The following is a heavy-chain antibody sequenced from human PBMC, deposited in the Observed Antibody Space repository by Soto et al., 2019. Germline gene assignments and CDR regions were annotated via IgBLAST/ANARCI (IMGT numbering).Heavy chain of an antibody. D-gene: IGHD3-10*02. CDR3: AKAVYGCSGSYLSVDY. Sequence: GSLRLSCAASGFTFSSYSMNWVRQAPGKGLEWVAVISYDGSNKYYADSVKGRFTISRDNSKNTLYLQMNSLRAEDTAVYYCAKAVYGCSGSYLSVDYWGQGTLVTVSS. J-gene: IGHJ4*02. V-gene: IGHV3-30*18. CDR1: GFTFSSYS. CDR2: ISYDGSNK.